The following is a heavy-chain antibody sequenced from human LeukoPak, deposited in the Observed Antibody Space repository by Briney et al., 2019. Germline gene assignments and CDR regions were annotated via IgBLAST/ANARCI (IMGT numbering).Heavy chain of an antibody. V-gene: IGHV3-7*03. J-gene: IGHJ6*02. D-gene: IGHD3-16*01. CDR1: GFTVSSYW. CDR3: ARGGGLDV. CDR2: INHNGNVN. Sequence: PGGSLRLSCAASGFTVSSYWMNWARQAPGKGLEWVASINHNGNVNYYVDSVKGRFTISGDNAKNSLYLQMSNLRAEDTAVYFCARGGGLDVWGQGATVTVSS.